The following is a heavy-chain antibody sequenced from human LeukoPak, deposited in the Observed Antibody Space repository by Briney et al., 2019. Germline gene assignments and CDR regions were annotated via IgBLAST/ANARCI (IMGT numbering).Heavy chain of an antibody. Sequence: QPGRSLRLSCAASGFTFSTYGMNWVRQAPGKGLEWVAIIWYDGNNKYYADSVKGRFTISRDNSKNTLYLQMNSLRADDTAVYYCAKSYDNHNWYIHLWGRGTLVTVSS. CDR3: AKSYDNHNWYIHL. CDR2: IWYDGNNK. CDR1: GFTFSTYG. D-gene: IGHD3-10*01. V-gene: IGHV3-33*06. J-gene: IGHJ2*01.